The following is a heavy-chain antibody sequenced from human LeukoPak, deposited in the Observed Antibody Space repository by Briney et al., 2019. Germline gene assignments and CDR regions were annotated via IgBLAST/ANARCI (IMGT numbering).Heavy chain of an antibody. Sequence: SETPSLTCTVSGGSISSYYWSWIRQPPGKGLEWIGYIYYSGSTNYNPSLKSRVTISVDTSKKQFSLKLSSVTAAGTAVYYCARDRSYYAYWGQGTLVTVSS. V-gene: IGHV4-59*01. CDR3: ARDRSYYAY. CDR2: IYYSGST. CDR1: GGSISSYY. J-gene: IGHJ4*02.